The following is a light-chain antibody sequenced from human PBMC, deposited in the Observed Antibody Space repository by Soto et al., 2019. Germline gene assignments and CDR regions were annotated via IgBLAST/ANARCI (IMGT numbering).Light chain of an antibody. J-gene: IGLJ1*01. Sequence: QSVLTQPPSVSEAPGQRVTISCTGSSSNIGAGYEAHWYQQVPGTAPKLLIYENNNRPSGVPDRFSGSKSGTSASLATTGLLAEDEAEYYCQSYDSSLSGYVFGSGTKLTVL. V-gene: IGLV1-40*01. CDR1: SSNIGAGYE. CDR3: QSYDSSLSGYV. CDR2: ENN.